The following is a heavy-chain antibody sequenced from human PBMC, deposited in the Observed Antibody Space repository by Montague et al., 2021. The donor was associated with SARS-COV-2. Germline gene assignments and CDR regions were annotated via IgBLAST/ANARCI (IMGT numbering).Heavy chain of an antibody. V-gene: IGHV4-34*01. D-gene: IGHD2-15*01. Sequence: SETLSLTCAVYGGSFLCYYWSWIRQPPGKGLLLIGEINHSGSTNYNPSLKSRVTISVDTSKNQFSLKLSSVTAADTAVYYCARGSGCSGGSCYSEWDPYYYYGREVWGQGTTVTVSS. CDR3: ARGSGCSGGSCYSEWDPYYYYGREV. J-gene: IGHJ6*02. CDR1: GGSFLCYY. CDR2: INHSGST.